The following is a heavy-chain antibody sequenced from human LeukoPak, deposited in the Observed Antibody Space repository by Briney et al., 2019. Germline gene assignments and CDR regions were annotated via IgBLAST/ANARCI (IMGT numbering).Heavy chain of an antibody. V-gene: IGHV1-18*01. CDR3: ARGTRYCSGGSCYVDY. J-gene: IGHJ4*02. Sequence: GASVKVSCKASGYTFTSYGISWVRQAPGQGLEWMGWISAYNGNTNYAQKLQGRVTMTTDTSTSTAYMELRSLRSDDTAVYYGARGTRYCSGGSCYVDYWGQGTLVTVSS. CDR2: ISAYNGNT. D-gene: IGHD2-15*01. CDR1: GYTFTSYG.